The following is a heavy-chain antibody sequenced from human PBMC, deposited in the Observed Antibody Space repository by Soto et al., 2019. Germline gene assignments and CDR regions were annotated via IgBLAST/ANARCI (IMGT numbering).Heavy chain of an antibody. Sequence: SETLSLTCTVSGGPLSSDYYHWTWIRQSPERGLEWIGYIHHSGSILYNPSLKSRVTISVDTSKNQFSLHLSSVTAADTAVYFCAREDDGRHTLDVWGQGTTVTVSS. V-gene: IGHV4-30-4*08. J-gene: IGHJ6*02. D-gene: IGHD1-1*01. CDR2: IHHSGSI. CDR1: GGPLSSDYYH. CDR3: AREDDGRHTLDV.